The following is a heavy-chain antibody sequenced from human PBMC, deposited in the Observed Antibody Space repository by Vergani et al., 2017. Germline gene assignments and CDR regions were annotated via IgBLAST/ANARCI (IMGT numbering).Heavy chain of an antibody. V-gene: IGHV3-33*01. CDR2: IWYDGRNK. D-gene: IGHD3-3*01. J-gene: IGHJ5*02. Sequence: VQLVESGGGLVKPGGSLRLSCAASGFTFGSFGMHWVRQAPGKGLEWVAVIWYDGRNKQYADSVKGRFTVSRDNSQSTLYLQMNSLRAEDTAMYYCARDLRLMYNRFDPWGQGTLVTVSS. CDR3: ARDLRLMYNRFDP. CDR1: GFTFGSFG.